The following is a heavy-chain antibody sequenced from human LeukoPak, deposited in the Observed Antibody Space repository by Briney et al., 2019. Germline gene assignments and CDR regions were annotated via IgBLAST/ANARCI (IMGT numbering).Heavy chain of an antibody. CDR3: ARGVPAAYYYYMDV. V-gene: IGHV1-18*01. J-gene: IGHJ6*03. D-gene: IGHD2-2*01. Sequence: ASVKVSCKASGYTFTSYGITWVRQAPGQGVEWMGWISAYNGNTNYAQKLQGRVTMTTDTSTSTAYMELRSLRSDDTAVYYCARGVPAAYYYYMDVWGKGTTVTVSS. CDR2: ISAYNGNT. CDR1: GYTFTSYG.